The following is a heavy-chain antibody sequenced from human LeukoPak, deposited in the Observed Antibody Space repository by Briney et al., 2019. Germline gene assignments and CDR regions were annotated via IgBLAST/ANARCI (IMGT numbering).Heavy chain of an antibody. D-gene: IGHD3-22*01. CDR3: ARPTNYDSSGYLAFDI. J-gene: IGHJ3*02. V-gene: IGHV4-61*01. Sequence: SETLSLTCTVSGGSVSSGSYSWSWIRQPPGKGLEWIGYIYYSGSTYYNPSLKSRVTISVDTSKNQFSLKLSSVTAADTAVYYCARPTNYDSSGYLAFDIWGQGTMVTVSS. CDR2: IYYSGST. CDR1: GGSVSSGSYS.